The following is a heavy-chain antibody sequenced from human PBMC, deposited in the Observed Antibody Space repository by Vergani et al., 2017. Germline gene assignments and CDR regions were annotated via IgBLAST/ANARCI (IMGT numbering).Heavy chain of an antibody. CDR3: AKHFRGWGIDY. D-gene: IGHD3-16*01. CDR1: GFTLSKYD. V-gene: IGHV3-30*02. CDR2: IQFDGSNQ. J-gene: IGHJ4*02. Sequence: QVQLVESGGGVVQRGGSPRLSCATSGFTLSKYDMQWIRQGPGKGLEFVAFIQFDGSNQDYADSVKGRFTLSRDFSKNTLYLQMNSLRTDDTATYYCAKHFRGWGIDYWGQGTQVIVSS.